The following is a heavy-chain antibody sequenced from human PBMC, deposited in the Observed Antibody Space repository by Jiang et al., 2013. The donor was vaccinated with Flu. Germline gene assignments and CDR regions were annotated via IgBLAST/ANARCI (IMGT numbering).Heavy chain of an antibody. J-gene: IGHJ6*02. CDR3: VRGDSVLPGRIISPWSYYYAMDV. CDR1: GVSLSGYY. V-gene: IGHV4-34*01. D-gene: IGHD3-10*01. Sequence: LLKPSETLSLTCGVSGVSLSGYYWGWIRQSPGEGLEWIGEINHSGTTNHNPSLKSRVTMSVDTSKNQFSLKMNSVTAADTAVYYCVRGDSVLPGRIISPWSYYYAMDVWGQGTTVTVS. CDR2: INHSGTT.